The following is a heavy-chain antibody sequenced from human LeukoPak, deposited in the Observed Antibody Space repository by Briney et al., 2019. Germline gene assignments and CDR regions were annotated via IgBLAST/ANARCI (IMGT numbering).Heavy chain of an antibody. V-gene: IGHV1-69*13. D-gene: IGHD3-3*01. Sequence: ASVKVSCKASEGTFSSYAISWVRQAPGQGLEWMGGIIPIFGTANYAQKFQGRVTITADESTSTAYMELSSLRSEDTAVYYCARDGYDFPGGGDYWGQGTLVTVSS. CDR2: IIPIFGTA. CDR3: ARDGYDFPGGGDY. CDR1: EGTFSSYA. J-gene: IGHJ4*02.